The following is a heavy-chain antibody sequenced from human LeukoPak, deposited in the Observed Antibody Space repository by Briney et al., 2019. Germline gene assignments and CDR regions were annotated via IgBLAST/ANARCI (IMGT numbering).Heavy chain of an antibody. V-gene: IGHV1-18*01. J-gene: IGHJ4*02. Sequence: RASVKVSCKASGYTFTNYDVNWVRQATGQGLEWMGWISAYNGNTNYAQKLQGRVTMTTDTSTSTAYMELRSLRSDDTAVYYCAREYDSSGYGGWGQGTLVTVSS. D-gene: IGHD3-22*01. CDR3: AREYDSSGYGG. CDR2: ISAYNGNT. CDR1: GYTFTNYD.